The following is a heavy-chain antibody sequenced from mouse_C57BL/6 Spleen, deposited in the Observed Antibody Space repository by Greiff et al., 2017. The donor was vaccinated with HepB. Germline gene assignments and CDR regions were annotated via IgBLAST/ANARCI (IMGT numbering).Heavy chain of an antibody. CDR3: TTLLVWYGRG. V-gene: IGHV14-4*01. Sequence: EVQLQESGAELVRPGASVKLSCTASGFNIKDDYMHWVKQRPEQGLEWIGWIDPENGDTEYASKFQGKATITADTSSNTAYLQLSSLTSEDTAVYYCTTLLVWYGRGWGQGTLVTVSA. D-gene: IGHD1-1*01. CDR2: IDPENGDT. CDR1: GFNIKDDY. J-gene: IGHJ3*01.